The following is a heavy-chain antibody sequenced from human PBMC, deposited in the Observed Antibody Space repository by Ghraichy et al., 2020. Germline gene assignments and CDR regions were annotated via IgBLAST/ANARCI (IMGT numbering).Heavy chain of an antibody. J-gene: IGHJ4*02. D-gene: IGHD3-10*01. V-gene: IGHV4-39*01. CDR3: ASLRVPGVFDY. Sequence: SQTLSLTCNVSGGTITSASYYWAWIRQPPGMELEWIGNIYYSWDTYYNSYLKSRVTMSIDSSKNQFSLRLHSVTAPDTAVYFGASLRVPGVFDYWGQGTLVTVSS. CDR1: GGTITSASYY. CDR2: IYYSWDT.